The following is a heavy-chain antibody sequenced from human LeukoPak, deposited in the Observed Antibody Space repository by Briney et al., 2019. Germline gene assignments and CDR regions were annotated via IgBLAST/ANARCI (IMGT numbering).Heavy chain of an antibody. J-gene: IGHJ4*02. CDR3: ARDREIVVVITLDY. D-gene: IGHD3-22*01. CDR1: GFTFSSYA. V-gene: IGHV3-30-3*01. CDR2: ISYDGSNK. Sequence: GGSLRLSCAAPGFTFSSYAMHWVRQAPGKGLEWVAVISYDGSNKYYADSVKGRFTISRDNSKNTLYLQMNSLRAEDTAVYYCARDREIVVVITLDYWGQGTLVTVSS.